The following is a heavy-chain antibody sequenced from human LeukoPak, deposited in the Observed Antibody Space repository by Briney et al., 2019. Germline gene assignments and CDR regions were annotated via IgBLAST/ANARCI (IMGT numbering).Heavy chain of an antibody. D-gene: IGHD4-17*01. Sequence: GGSLRLSCAASGFTFSSYSMHWVRQAPGKGLQWVSHIRSDGGTSYCADSVKGRFTISRDNSKNTLYLQMNSLRPEDTAIYFCVKDHGAYDLDSWGQGTLVTVSS. J-gene: IGHJ4*02. V-gene: IGHV3-30*02. CDR2: IRSDGGTS. CDR3: VKDHGAYDLDS. CDR1: GFTFSSYS.